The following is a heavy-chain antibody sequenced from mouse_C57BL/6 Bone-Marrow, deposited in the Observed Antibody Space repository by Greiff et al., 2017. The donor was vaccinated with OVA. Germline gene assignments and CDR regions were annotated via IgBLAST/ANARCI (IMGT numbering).Heavy chain of an antibody. V-gene: IGHV1-76*01. CDR3: ARVAYDYFYYAMDY. Sequence: QVQLQESGAELVRPGASVKLSCKASGYTFTDYYINWVKQRPGQGLEWIARIYPGSGNTYYNEKFKGKATLTAENTSGTSYMPLSSLTSEDSAVYFCARVAYDYFYYAMDYWGQGTSVTVSS. CDR1: GYTFTDYY. CDR2: IYPGSGNT. J-gene: IGHJ4*01. D-gene: IGHD2-4*01.